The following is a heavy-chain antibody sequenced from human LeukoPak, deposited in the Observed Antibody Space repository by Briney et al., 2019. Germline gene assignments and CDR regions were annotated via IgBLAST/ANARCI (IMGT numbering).Heavy chain of an antibody. CDR1: GFTFSTFA. D-gene: IGHD2-8*02. CDR2: IFPSGGEI. Sequence: GGSLGLSCAASGFTFSTFAMIWVRQPPGKGLEWVSSIFPSGGEIHYADSVRGRFTISRDNSKSTLSLQMNSLRAEDTAIYYCATYRQVLLPFESWGQGTLVTVSS. CDR3: ATYRQVLLPFES. J-gene: IGHJ4*02. V-gene: IGHV3-23*01.